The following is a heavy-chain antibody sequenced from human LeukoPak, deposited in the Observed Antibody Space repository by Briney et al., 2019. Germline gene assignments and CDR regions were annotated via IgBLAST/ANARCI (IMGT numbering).Heavy chain of an antibody. J-gene: IGHJ5*02. CDR3: ARGLLGIGPLTFGGVIPS. CDR2: MNPNSGNT. D-gene: IGHD3-16*01. CDR1: RYTFTSYV. Sequence: ASVKVSCKASRYTFTSYVINWVRQATGQGLEWMGWMNPNSGNTGYAQKFQGRVTMTRNTSISTAYMELSSLRSEDTAVYYCARGLLGIGPLTFGGVIPSWGQGTLVTVSS. V-gene: IGHV1-8*01.